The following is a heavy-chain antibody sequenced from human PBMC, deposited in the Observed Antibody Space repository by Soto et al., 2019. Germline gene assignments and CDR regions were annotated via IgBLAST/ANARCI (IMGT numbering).Heavy chain of an antibody. V-gene: IGHV6-1*01. Sequence: PSQTLSLTCAISGDSVSSNTAAWDWIRSSPSRGLECLGRTYYRSNWRHDYAVSVKSRITVNPDTSKNHSSLQLNSVTPDDTAVYYCARGVAGSGFDLWGQGTLVTVSS. J-gene: IGHJ4*02. D-gene: IGHD6-19*01. CDR3: ARGVAGSGFDL. CDR1: GDSVSSNTAA. CDR2: TYYRSNWRH.